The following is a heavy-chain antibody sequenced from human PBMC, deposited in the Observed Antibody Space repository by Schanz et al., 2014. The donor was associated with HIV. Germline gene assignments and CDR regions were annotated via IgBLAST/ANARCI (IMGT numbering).Heavy chain of an antibody. CDR2: IRGGGGRT. CDR1: GFTFSSYA. V-gene: IGHV3-23*01. J-gene: IGHJ4*02. D-gene: IGHD3-9*01. Sequence: EVQLLESGGGLVQPGGSVRLSCTASGFTFSSYAMSWVRQAPGQGLEWVSAIRGGGGRTHYADSVKGRFTLSRDNSKNTLYLQMNSLRVEDTAVYYCAKADEIRHFDWYHPPFDSWGQGTLVTVSS. CDR3: AKADEIRHFDWYHPPFDS.